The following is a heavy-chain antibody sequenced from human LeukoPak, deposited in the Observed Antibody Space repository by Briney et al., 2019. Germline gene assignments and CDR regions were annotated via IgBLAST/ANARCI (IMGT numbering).Heavy chain of an antibody. J-gene: IGHJ4*02. CDR3: AREGLDY. V-gene: IGHV1-8*03. CDR1: GYTFTNYD. CDR2: MNPNSGNS. Sequence: ASVKVSCEASGYTFTNYDINWVRQAPGQGLEWMGYMNPNSGNSAYAQKFQGRVTITTDASISTAYVELSGLTSEDTALYYCAREGLDYWGQGTLVTVSS.